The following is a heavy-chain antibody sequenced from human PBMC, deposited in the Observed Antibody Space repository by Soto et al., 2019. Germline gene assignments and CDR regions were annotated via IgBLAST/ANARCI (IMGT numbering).Heavy chain of an antibody. D-gene: IGHD2-2*01. V-gene: IGHV3-21*01. CDR3: ARAWDIVVVPAAIIRSYGMDV. CDR1: GFTFSSYS. CDR2: ISSSSSYI. J-gene: IGHJ6*02. Sequence: GGSLRLSCAASGFTFSSYSMNWVRQAPGKGLEWVSSISSSSSYIYYADSVKGRFTISRDNAKNSLYLQMNSLRAEDTAVYYCARAWDIVVVPAAIIRSYGMDVWGQGTTVTVS.